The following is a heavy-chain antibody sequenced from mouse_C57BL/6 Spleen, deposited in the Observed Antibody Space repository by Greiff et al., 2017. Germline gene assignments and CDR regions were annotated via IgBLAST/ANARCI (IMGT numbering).Heavy chain of an antibody. D-gene: IGHD2-4*01. CDR1: GYSITSGYY. CDR3: AREELRRWFAY. J-gene: IGHJ3*01. V-gene: IGHV3-6*01. Sequence: EVKLVEPGPGLVKPSQSLSLTCSVTGYSITSGYYWNWIRQFPGNKLEWMGYISYDGSNNYNPYLKNRISITRDTSKNQFFLKLNSVTTEDTATDYCAREELRRWFAYWGQGTLVTVSA. CDR2: ISYDGSN.